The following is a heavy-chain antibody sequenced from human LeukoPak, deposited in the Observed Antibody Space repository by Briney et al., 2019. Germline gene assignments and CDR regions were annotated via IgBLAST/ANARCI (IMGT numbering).Heavy chain of an antibody. CDR2: IYYSGTT. CDR3: ARVCYGSGSWGWFDP. D-gene: IGHD3-10*01. Sequence: SETLSLTCTVSGGSISGFFWSWIRQSPGKGLEYIGYIYYSGTTDYNPTLKSRVSMSVDTSKNQFFLNLTSVTAADTAIYYCARVCYGSGSWGWFDPWGQGTLVTVSS. J-gene: IGHJ5*02. CDR1: GGSISGFF. V-gene: IGHV4-59*01.